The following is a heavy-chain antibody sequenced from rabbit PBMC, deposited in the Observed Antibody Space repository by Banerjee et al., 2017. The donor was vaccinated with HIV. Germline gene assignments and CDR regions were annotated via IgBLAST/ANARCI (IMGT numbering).Heavy chain of an antibody. D-gene: IGHD1-1*01. Sequence: QEQLEESGGDLVKPEGSLTLTCTASGFSFSNRCVMCWVRQTPGKGLEWIACINTSSGNAVYANWAKGRFTISKTSSTTVTLQMTSLTAADTATYFCTRSSGSGDTFNLWGPGTLVTVS. CDR1: GFSFSNRCV. J-gene: IGHJ4*01. CDR2: INTSSGNA. CDR3: TRSSGSGDTFNL. V-gene: IGHV1S45*01.